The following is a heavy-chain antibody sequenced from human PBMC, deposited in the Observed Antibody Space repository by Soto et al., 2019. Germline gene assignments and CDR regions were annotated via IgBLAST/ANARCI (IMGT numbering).Heavy chain of an antibody. Sequence: GGSLRLSCAASGSTFSNYAMFWVRQAPGKGLEWVSTISGGGHSTYYADSVKGRFTISRANSENTLYLQMNSLRADDTAVYYCAAILAYYYDTRVYFSDWGKGTPVPVP. CDR1: GSTFSNYA. J-gene: IGHJ4*02. V-gene: IGHV3-23*01. CDR3: AAILAYYYDTRVYFSD. CDR2: ISGGGHST. D-gene: IGHD3-22*01.